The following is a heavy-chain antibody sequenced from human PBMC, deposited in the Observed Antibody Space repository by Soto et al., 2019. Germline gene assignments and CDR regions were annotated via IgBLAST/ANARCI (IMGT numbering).Heavy chain of an antibody. CDR3: ARGLGYCSSTSCYDFDY. J-gene: IGHJ4*02. D-gene: IGHD2-2*01. CDR1: GYTFTSYG. CDR2: ISAYNGNT. Sequence: GASVKVSCKASGYTFTSYGISWVRQAPGQGLEWMGWISAYNGNTNYAQKLQGRVTMTTDTSTSTAYMELRSQRSHDTAVYYCARGLGYCSSTSCYDFDYWGQGTLVTVSS. V-gene: IGHV1-18*01.